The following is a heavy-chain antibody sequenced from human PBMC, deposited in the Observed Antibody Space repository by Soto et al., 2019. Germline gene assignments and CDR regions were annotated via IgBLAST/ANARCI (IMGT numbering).Heavy chain of an antibody. V-gene: IGHV1-69*02. CDR1: GGTFSSYT. J-gene: IGHJ4*02. CDR3: VLVLATILDY. D-gene: IGHD5-12*01. Sequence: QVQLVQSGAEVKKPGSSVKVSCKASGGTFSSYTISWVRQAPGQGLEWMGRIIPILGIANYAQKFQGSVTITADKSTSTAYMELSSLRSEDTAVYYCVLVLATILDYWGQGTLVTVSS. CDR2: IIPILGIA.